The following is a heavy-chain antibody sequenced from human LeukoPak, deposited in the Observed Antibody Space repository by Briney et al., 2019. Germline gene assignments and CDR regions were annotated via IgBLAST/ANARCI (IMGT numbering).Heavy chain of an antibody. CDR3: LWDDTASGDY. J-gene: IGHJ4*02. CDR2: IKSRISGGTT. Sequence: KTGGSLRLSCAASGFTFTNAWMSWVRQAPGKGLEWVGRIKSRISGGTTDYAAPVKGRFTISRDDSKNTLYLQMNSLKTEDTAVYYCLWDDTASGDYWGQGTLVTVSS. CDR1: GFTFTNAW. D-gene: IGHD1-26*01. V-gene: IGHV3-15*01.